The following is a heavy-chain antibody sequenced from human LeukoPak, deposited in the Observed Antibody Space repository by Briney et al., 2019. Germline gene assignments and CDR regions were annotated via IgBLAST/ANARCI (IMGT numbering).Heavy chain of an antibody. CDR2: IYYSGST. Sequence: PSETLSLTRTVSGGSISSYYWSWIRQPPGKGLEWIGYIYYSGSTNYNPSLKSRVTISVDTSKNQFSLKLSSVTAADTAVYYCAREGRGFDPWGQGTLVTVSS. V-gene: IGHV4-59*01. CDR3: AREGRGFDP. J-gene: IGHJ5*02. CDR1: GGSISSYY. D-gene: IGHD3-10*01.